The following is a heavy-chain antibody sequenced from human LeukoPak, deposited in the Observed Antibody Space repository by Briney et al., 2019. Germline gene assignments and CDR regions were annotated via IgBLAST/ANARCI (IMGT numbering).Heavy chain of an antibody. CDR1: GVSISSYY. Sequence: SETLSLTCTVSGVSISSYYWSWIRQPPGKGLEWIGYIYYSGSTNYNPSLKRRVTISVDTSKNQFSLKLSSVTAADTAVYYCARGYCSSTSCFDAFDIWGQGTMVTVSS. V-gene: IGHV4-59*01. D-gene: IGHD2-2*01. CDR3: ARGYCSSTSCFDAFDI. CDR2: IYYSGST. J-gene: IGHJ3*02.